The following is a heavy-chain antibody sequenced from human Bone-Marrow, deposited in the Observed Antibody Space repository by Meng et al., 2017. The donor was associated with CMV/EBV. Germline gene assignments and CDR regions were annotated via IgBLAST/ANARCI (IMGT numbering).Heavy chain of an antibody. CDR2: ISGSGGST. V-gene: IGHV3-23*01. J-gene: IGHJ6*02. Sequence: GESLKISCAASGSTFSSYAMSWVRQAPGKGLEWVSAISGSGGSTYYADSVKGRFTISRDNSKNTLYLQMNSLRAEDTAVYYCARDTVNYYYYYYGMDVWGQGTTVTVSS. D-gene: IGHD4-11*01. CDR1: GSTFSSYA. CDR3: ARDTVNYYYYYYGMDV.